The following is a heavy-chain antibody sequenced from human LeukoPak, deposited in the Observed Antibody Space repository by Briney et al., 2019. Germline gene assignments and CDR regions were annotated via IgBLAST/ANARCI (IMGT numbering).Heavy chain of an antibody. CDR3: ARDLSIRIDY. CDR2: IDAYSGNT. D-gene: IGHD1-14*01. J-gene: IGHJ4*02. Sequence: GASVKVSCKASGYTFTSYGISWVRQAPGQGLEWMGWIDAYSGNTNYAQNLLGRVTLTSDTSTTTAFMELRNLRYEDTAVYYCARDLSIRIDYWGQGTLVTVSS. V-gene: IGHV1-18*01. CDR1: GYTFTSYG.